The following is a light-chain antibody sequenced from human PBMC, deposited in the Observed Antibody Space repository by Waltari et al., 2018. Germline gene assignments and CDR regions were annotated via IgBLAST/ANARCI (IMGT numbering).Light chain of an antibody. Sequence: QTVVTPEPSLSVSPGGTVTPTLDLVPGSVSSTSTVTWYQQTPGQATRTLIYKSNTRFSGVPDRFSGSTLGNKAALTITGAQADDESDYYCLMYLGSGIWVFGGGTKLTVI. CDR3: LMYLGSGIWV. CDR2: KSN. J-gene: IGLJ3*02. V-gene: IGLV8-61*01. CDR1: PGSVSSTST.